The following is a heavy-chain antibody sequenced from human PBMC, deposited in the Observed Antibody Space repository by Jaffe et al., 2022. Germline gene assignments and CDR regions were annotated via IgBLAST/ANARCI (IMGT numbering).Heavy chain of an antibody. J-gene: IGHJ6*03. V-gene: IGHV3-48*01. D-gene: IGHD2-21*01. Sequence: EVQLVESGGGLVQPGGSLRLSCAASGFTFSSYSMNWVRQAPGKGLEWVSYISSSSSTIYYADSVKGRFTISRDNAKNSLYLQMNSLRAEDTAVYYCAREMDPFLSTFVTPAYYYYYYMDVWGKGTTVTVSS. CDR2: ISSSSSTI. CDR3: AREMDPFLSTFVTPAYYYYYYMDV. CDR1: GFTFSSYS.